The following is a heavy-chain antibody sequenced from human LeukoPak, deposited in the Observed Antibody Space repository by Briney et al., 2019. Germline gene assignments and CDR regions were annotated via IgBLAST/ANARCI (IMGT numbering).Heavy chain of an antibody. J-gene: IGHJ4*02. CDR3: ARGSPGPYYFDY. V-gene: IGHV4-34*01. CDR2: INHSGST. Sequence: SETLSLTCAVYGGSFSGYYWSWIRQPPGKGLEWMGEINHSGSTNYNPSLKSRVTISVDTSKNQFSLKLSSVTAADTAVYYCARGSPGPYYFDYWGQGTLVTVSS. CDR1: GGSFSGYY.